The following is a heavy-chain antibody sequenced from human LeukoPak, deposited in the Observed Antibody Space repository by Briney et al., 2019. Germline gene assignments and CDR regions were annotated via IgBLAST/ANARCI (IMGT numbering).Heavy chain of an antibody. J-gene: IGHJ5*02. CDR1: GGTFSSYA. CDR3: ARSSSSWGRNWFDP. Sequence: SVKVSCKASGGTFSSYAISWVRQAPGQGLEWMGGIIPIFGTANYAQKFQGRVTITTDESTSTAYMELSSLRPEDTAVYYCARSSSSWGRNWFDPWGQGTLVTVSS. CDR2: IIPIFGTA. V-gene: IGHV1-69*05. D-gene: IGHD6-13*01.